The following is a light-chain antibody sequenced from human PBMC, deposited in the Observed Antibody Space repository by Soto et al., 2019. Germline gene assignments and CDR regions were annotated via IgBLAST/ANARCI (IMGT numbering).Light chain of an antibody. CDR2: DVS. CDR1: SNDVGGYNY. V-gene: IGLV2-14*03. Sequence: QSALTQPASVSGSPGQSITISCTGTSNDVGGYNYVSWCQQHPGKAPKLMIYDVSNRPSGVSNRFSGSKSANTASLTISGLQTEDESDYYCSSYTGSSTYVFGTGTKVTVL. CDR3: SSYTGSSTYV. J-gene: IGLJ1*01.